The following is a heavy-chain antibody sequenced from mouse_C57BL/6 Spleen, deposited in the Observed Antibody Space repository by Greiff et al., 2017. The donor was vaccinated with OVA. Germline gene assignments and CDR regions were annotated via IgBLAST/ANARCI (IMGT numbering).Heavy chain of an antibody. Sequence: VQLQPSGPVLVKPGASVQMSCKASGYTFTDYYMNWVKQSHGKSLEWIGVINPYNGGTSYNQKFKGKATLTVDKSSSTAYMELNSLTSEDSAVYYCARRDYGNYGYFDVWGTGTTVTVSS. V-gene: IGHV1-19*01. CDR3: ARRDYGNYGYFDV. CDR1: GYTFTDYY. D-gene: IGHD2-1*01. J-gene: IGHJ1*03. CDR2: INPYNGGT.